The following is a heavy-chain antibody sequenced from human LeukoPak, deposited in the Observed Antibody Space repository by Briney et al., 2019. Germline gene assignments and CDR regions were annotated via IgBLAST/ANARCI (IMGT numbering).Heavy chain of an antibody. CDR2: INPSGTT. J-gene: IGHJ4*02. CDR3: ASSAGYYPFHY. D-gene: IGHD3-10*01. V-gene: IGHV4-34*01. CDR1: GGSFSDYY. Sequence: SETLSLTCAVYGGSFSDYYWSWIRQPPGKGLEWIGEINPSGTTIYDPSLNSRVNISVDTSKRQFSLTLSPVTAADTALCYCASSAGYYPFHYWGQGTLVTVSS.